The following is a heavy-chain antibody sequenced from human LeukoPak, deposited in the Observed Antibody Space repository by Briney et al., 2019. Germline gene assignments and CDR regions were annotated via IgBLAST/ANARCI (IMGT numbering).Heavy chain of an antibody. J-gene: IGHJ4*02. D-gene: IGHD3-22*01. Sequence: GGSLRLSCAASGFTFSNYWMHWVRQAPGKGLVWVSRINGDGRSTTYADSVKGRFTISRDNAENTLYLQMNSLRADDTAVYYCARSSGYYRYYFDYWGQGTLVTVSS. CDR2: INGDGRST. V-gene: IGHV3-74*01. CDR3: ARSSGYYRYYFDY. CDR1: GFTFSNYW.